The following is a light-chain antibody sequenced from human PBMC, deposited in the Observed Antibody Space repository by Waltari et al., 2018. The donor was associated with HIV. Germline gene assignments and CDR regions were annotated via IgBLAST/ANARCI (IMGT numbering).Light chain of an antibody. CDR2: ATS. CDR1: QPVSSW. CDR3: QQASIFPWT. V-gene: IGKV1-12*01. Sequence: DIEMTQSPSSVSASLGDTLTITCRWSQPVSSWLTVYQQRPGKSPDVLIFATSIVQTGVPSRFSGRGSGTNFTLTISSLQPEDFATYYCQQASIFPWTFGQGTKGEVK. J-gene: IGKJ1*01.